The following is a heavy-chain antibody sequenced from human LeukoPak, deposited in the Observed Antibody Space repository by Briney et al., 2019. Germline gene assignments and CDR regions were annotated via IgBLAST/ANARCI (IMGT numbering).Heavy chain of an antibody. J-gene: IGHJ4*02. CDR1: GFTFSSYG. Sequence: GGSLRLSCAASGFTFSSYGMHWVRQAPGKGLEWVAVISYDGSNKYYADSVEGRFTISRDNSKNTLYLQMNSLRAEDTAVYYCAKDMVMYSSSWFFDYWDQGTLVTVSS. CDR2: ISYDGSNK. D-gene: IGHD6-13*01. V-gene: IGHV3-30*18. CDR3: AKDMVMYSSSWFFDY.